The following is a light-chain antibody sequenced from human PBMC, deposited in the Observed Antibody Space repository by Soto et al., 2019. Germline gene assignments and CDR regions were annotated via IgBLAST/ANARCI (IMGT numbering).Light chain of an antibody. CDR2: DDN. CDR1: SSNIGGNS. Sequence: SVLTQPPTVSAAPGQKVTISCSGSSSNIGGNSVSWYQQLPGTAPKLLIYDDNKRPSGIPDRFSGSKSGTSASLVIRGLQSEDEADYYCAAWDDILDGYVFGGGTKVTVL. CDR3: AAWDDILDGYV. V-gene: IGLV1-51*01. J-gene: IGLJ1*01.